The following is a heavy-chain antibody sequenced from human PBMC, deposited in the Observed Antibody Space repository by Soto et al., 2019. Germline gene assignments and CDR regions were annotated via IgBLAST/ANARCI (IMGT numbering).Heavy chain of an antibody. Sequence: SQTLSLTCAISGDSVSSNSAAWNWIRQSPSRGLEWLGRTYYRSKWYNDYTVSVKSRITISRDTSKNQYTLQLNPLAPEDTSPCYCERESCSGGSCTPGGNYYYMDVWGKGTTFTVSS. CDR1: GDSVSSNSAA. J-gene: IGHJ6*03. D-gene: IGHD2-15*01. CDR2: TYYRSKWYN. V-gene: IGHV6-1*01. CDR3: ERESCSGGSCTPGGNYYYMDV.